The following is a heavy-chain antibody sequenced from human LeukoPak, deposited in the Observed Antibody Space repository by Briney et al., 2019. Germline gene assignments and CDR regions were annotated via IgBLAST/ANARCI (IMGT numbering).Heavy chain of an antibody. CDR1: GFTFSSYW. D-gene: IGHD2-15*01. CDR2: IKQDGSEK. CDR3: ARRYCSGGSCYSNGASYFDY. J-gene: IGHJ4*02. Sequence: GGSLRLSCAASGFTFSSYWMSWVRQAPGKGLEWVANIKQDGSEKYYVDSVKGRFTISRDNAKNSLYLQMNSLRAEDTAVYYCARRYCSGGSCYSNGASYFDYWGQGTLVTASS. V-gene: IGHV3-7*01.